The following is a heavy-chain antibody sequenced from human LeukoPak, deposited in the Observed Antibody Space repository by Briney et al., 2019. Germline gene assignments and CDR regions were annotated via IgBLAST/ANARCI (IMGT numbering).Heavy chain of an antibody. CDR1: GYTFTSYG. Sequence: GASVKVSCKASGYTFTSYGISWVRQAPGQGLEWMGWISAYNGNTNYAQKLQGRVTMTTDTSTSTAYMELRSLRSDDTAVYYCARDGYCSGGSCYSGYYYYGMDVWGQGTTVTVSS. CDR2: ISAYNGNT. CDR3: ARDGYCSGGSCYSGYYYYGMDV. D-gene: IGHD2-15*01. J-gene: IGHJ6*02. V-gene: IGHV1-18*01.